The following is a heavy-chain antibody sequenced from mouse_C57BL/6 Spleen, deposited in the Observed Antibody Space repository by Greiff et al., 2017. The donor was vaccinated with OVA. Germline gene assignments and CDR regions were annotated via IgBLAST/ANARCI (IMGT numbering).Heavy chain of an antibody. J-gene: IGHJ1*03. CDR3: ASGGDYYGSSRYFDV. Sequence: VQLVESGAELVKPGASVKISCKASGYAFSSYWMNWVKQRPGKGLEWIGQIYPGDGDTNYNGKFKGKATLTADKSSSTAYMQLSSLTSEDSAVYFCASGGDYYGSSRYFDVWGTGTTVTVAS. D-gene: IGHD1-1*01. CDR1: GYAFSSYW. CDR2: IYPGDGDT. V-gene: IGHV1-80*01.